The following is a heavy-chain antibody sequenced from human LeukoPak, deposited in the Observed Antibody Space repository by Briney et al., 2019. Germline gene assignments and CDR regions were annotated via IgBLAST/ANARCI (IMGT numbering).Heavy chain of an antibody. CDR2: IYYSGST. CDR1: GGSISSYY. D-gene: IGHD6-13*01. V-gene: IGHV4-59*08. Sequence: SETLSLTCTVSGGSISSYYWSWIRQPPGKGLEWIGYIYYSGSTNYNPSLKSRVTISVDTSKNQFSLKLSSVTAADTAVYYCARLRQLVRYFDYWGQGTLVTVSS. CDR3: ARLRQLVRYFDY. J-gene: IGHJ4*02.